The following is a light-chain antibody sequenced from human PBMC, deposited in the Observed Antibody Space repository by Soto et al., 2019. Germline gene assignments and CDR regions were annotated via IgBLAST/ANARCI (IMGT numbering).Light chain of an antibody. V-gene: IGKV1-5*01. CDR2: AAS. CDR1: QSISGY. CDR3: QEYNTYSRT. J-gene: IGKJ1*01. Sequence: DIQMTQSPSSLSASVGDRVTITCRASQSISGYLNWYQKKSGQAPRLLMYAASTMQSGVPSRFSGSGSGTEFTLTISSLQPDDFESYYCQEYNTYSRTFGQGTKVDIK.